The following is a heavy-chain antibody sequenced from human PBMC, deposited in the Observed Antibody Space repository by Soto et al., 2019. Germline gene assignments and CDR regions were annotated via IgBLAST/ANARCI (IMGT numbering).Heavy chain of an antibody. Sequence: ASVKVSCKASGYTFTGYYMHWVRQAPGQGLVWMGWINPNSGGTNYAQKFQGWVTMTRDTSISTAYMELSRLRSDDTAVYYCARTYYYDSSPSGRYYGMDVWGQGTTVTVSS. CDR2: INPNSGGT. CDR1: GYTFTGYY. V-gene: IGHV1-2*04. CDR3: ARTYYYDSSPSGRYYGMDV. J-gene: IGHJ6*02. D-gene: IGHD3-22*01.